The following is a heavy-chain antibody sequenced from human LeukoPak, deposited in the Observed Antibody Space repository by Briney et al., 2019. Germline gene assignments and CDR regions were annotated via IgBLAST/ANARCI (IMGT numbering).Heavy chain of an antibody. J-gene: IGHJ6*02. V-gene: IGHV1-69*04. CDR1: GGTFSSYA. CDR3: ARAGKQQLVRNYGMDV. Sequence: GSSVKVSCKASGGTFSSYAIIWVRQAPGQGLEWMGRITPILGIANYAQKFQGRVTITADKSTSTAYMELSSLRSDDTAVYYCARAGKQQLVRNYGMDVWGQGTTVTVSS. D-gene: IGHD6-13*01. CDR2: ITPILGIA.